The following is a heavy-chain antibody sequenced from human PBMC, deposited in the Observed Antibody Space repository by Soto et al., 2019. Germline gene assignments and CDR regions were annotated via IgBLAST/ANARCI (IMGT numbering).Heavy chain of an antibody. CDR1: GDSVSSNSAA. CDR2: TYYRSKWYN. Sequence: PSQTLSLTCAISGDSVSSNSAAGECGIHSRSRVLEWVGRTYYRSKWYNDYAVSVKSRITINPDTSKNQFSLQLNSVTPEDTAVYYCARDGTTVTTGLYYYYYYGMDVWGQGTTVTVSS. CDR3: ARDGTTVTTGLYYYYYYGMDV. D-gene: IGHD4-17*01. J-gene: IGHJ6*02. V-gene: IGHV6-1*01.